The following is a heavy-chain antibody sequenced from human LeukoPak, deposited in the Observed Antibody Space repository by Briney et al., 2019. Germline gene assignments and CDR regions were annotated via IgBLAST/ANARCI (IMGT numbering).Heavy chain of an antibody. CDR3: AKRGQYYYDSSGYYYQD. CDR2: ISAGGST. Sequence: TGGSLRLSCAASGFTFSSYAMSWVRQAPGKGLEWVSAISAGGSTYYADSVKGRFTISRDNSKNTLYLQMNSLRAEDTGVYYCAKRGQYYYDSSGYYYQDWGQGTLVTVSS. J-gene: IGHJ4*02. V-gene: IGHV3-23*01. D-gene: IGHD3-22*01. CDR1: GFTFSSYA.